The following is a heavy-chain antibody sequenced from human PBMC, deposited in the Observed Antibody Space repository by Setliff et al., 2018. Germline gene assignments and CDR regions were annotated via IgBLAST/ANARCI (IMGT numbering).Heavy chain of an antibody. CDR2: INHSGTT. Sequence: SETLSLTCTAYGGTFSDYYWTWIRQPPGKGLEWIGEINHSGTTNYNPSLKSRVTISVDTSKKQFSLKLNSVTAADTAVYYCARHLYSSGWYSDYWGQGTLVTVSA. CDR1: GGTFSDYY. V-gene: IGHV4-34*01. D-gene: IGHD6-19*01. J-gene: IGHJ4*02. CDR3: ARHLYSSGWYSDY.